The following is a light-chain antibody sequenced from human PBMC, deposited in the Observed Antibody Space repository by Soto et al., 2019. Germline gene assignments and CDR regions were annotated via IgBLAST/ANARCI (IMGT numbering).Light chain of an antibody. V-gene: IGKV3-11*01. CDR2: DAS. CDR1: QSVGIN. Sequence: EIVLTQSPATLSLSPGERATLSCRASQSVGINLAWYQQKPGQAPRLLIYDASNRATGIPARFSGGGSGTDFTLTISSLEPEDFAVYYCQQRSNWPPTFGQGTKVDIK. CDR3: QQRSNWPPT. J-gene: IGKJ1*01.